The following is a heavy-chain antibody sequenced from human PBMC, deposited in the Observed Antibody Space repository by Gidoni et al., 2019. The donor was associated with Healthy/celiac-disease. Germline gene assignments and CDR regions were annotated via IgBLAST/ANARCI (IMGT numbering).Heavy chain of an antibody. CDR3: AKDPYCSSTSCYGGNYFDY. CDR2: ISGSGGST. Sequence: EVQLVESGGGLVQPGGSLRLSCAASGFTFSSYAMSWVRQAPGKGLEWVSAISGSGGSTYYADSVKGRFTISRDNSKNTLYLQMNSLRAEDTAVYYCAKDPYCSSTSCYGGNYFDYWGQGTLVTVSS. CDR1: GFTFSSYA. V-gene: IGHV3-23*04. J-gene: IGHJ4*02. D-gene: IGHD2-2*01.